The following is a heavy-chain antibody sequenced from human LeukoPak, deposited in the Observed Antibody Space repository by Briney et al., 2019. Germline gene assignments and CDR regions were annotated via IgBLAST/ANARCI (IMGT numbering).Heavy chain of an antibody. D-gene: IGHD3-22*01. CDR1: GFTFSSYA. CDR3: AKVSRYDSSGYYYVTGYFDY. CDR2: ISGSGGST. Sequence: GRSLRLSCAASGFTFSSYAMSWVRQAPGKGLEWVSAISGSGGSTYYADSVKGRFTISRDNSKNTLYLQMNSLRAEDTAVYYCAKVSRYDSSGYYYVTGYFDYWGQGTLVTVSS. J-gene: IGHJ4*02. V-gene: IGHV3-23*01.